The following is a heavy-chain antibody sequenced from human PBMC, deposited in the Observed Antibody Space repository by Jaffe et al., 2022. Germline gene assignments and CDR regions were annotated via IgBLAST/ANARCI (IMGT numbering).Heavy chain of an antibody. Sequence: QVQLVQSGAEVKKPGASVKVSCKASGYTFTGYYMHWVRQAPGQGLEWMGRINPNSGGTNYAQKFQGRVTMTRDTSISTAYMELSRLRSDDTAVYYCARAAVVQGVIIIDNWFDPWGQGTLVTVSS. CDR2: INPNSGGT. J-gene: IGHJ5*02. V-gene: IGHV1-2*06. CDR3: ARAAVVQGVIIIDNWFDP. D-gene: IGHD3-10*01. CDR1: GYTFTGYY.